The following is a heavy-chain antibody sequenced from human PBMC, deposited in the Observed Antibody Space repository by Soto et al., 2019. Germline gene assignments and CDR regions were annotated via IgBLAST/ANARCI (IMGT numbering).Heavy chain of an antibody. D-gene: IGHD2-2*01. CDR3: ARDFLVPAAMRDYYYYGMDV. Sequence: ASVKVSCKASGYTFTSYYMHWVRQAPGQGLEWMGIINPSGGSTSYAQKFQGRVTMTRDTSTSTVYMELSSLRSEDTAVYYCARDFLVPAAMRDYYYYGMDVWGPGTTVTVSS. CDR1: GYTFTSYY. J-gene: IGHJ6*02. V-gene: IGHV1-46*01. CDR2: INPSGGST.